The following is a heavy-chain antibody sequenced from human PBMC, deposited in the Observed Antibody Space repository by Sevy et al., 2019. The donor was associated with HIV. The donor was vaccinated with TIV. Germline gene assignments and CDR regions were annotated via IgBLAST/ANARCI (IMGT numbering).Heavy chain of an antibody. V-gene: IGHV3-66*01. Sequence: GVSLRLSCAASGFTVNSNYMTWVRQAPGKGLEGVSVIHSDDTTYHADSVKDRFTISRDNFKNTLYLHMSSLRAEDTAVYYCARGKSGYGYALNYWGQGPLVTVSS. D-gene: IGHD5-18*01. CDR1: GFTVNSNY. CDR3: ARGKSGYGYALNY. J-gene: IGHJ4*02. CDR2: IHSDDTT.